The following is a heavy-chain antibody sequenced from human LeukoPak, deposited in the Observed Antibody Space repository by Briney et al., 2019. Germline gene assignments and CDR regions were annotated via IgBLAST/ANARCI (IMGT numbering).Heavy chain of an antibody. V-gene: IGHV3-43*01. J-gene: IGHJ4*02. CDR1: GFVFDDYS. D-gene: IGHD3-22*01. Sequence: GGSLRLSCAAPGFVFDDYSMHWVRQTPGKGLEWICAINWDGSGTYYAESLKGRFTISRDNGDSTLYLQLNNLRTDDTALYYCASEGGYKGPFDYWGRGTLVTVSS. CDR2: INWDGSGT. CDR3: ASEGGYKGPFDY.